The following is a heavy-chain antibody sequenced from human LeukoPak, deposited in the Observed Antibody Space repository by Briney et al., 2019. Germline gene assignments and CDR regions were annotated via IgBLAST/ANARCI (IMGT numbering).Heavy chain of an antibody. J-gene: IGHJ4*02. CDR3: ARESGDTAAYFDY. CDR1: GYTFTSYG. Sequence: ASVKVSCKASGYTFTSYGISWVRQAPGQGLEWMGWISAYNGNTNYAQKLQGRVTMTTDTSTSTAHMELRSLRSDDTAVYYCARESGDTAAYFDYWGQGTLVTVSS. CDR2: ISAYNGNT. D-gene: IGHD5-18*01. V-gene: IGHV1-18*01.